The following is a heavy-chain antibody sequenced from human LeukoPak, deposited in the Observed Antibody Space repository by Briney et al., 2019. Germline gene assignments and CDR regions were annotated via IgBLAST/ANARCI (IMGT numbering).Heavy chain of an antibody. Sequence: PGGSLTLTCAASGFTFSSYAMSWVRQAPGKGLEWVSAISGSGGSTYYADSVKGRFTISRDNSKNTLYLQMNSLRAEDTAVYYCAKSSLVVVTAGDYWGQGTLVTVSS. V-gene: IGHV3-23*01. CDR1: GFTFSSYA. CDR2: ISGSGGST. D-gene: IGHD2-21*02. J-gene: IGHJ4*02. CDR3: AKSSLVVVTAGDY.